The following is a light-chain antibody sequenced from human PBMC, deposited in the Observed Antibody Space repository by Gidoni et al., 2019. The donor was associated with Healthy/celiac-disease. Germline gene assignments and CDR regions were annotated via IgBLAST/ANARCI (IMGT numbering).Light chain of an antibody. V-gene: IGKV1-39*01. J-gene: IGKJ1*01. CDR1: QSISSY. CDR2: AAS. CDR3: QQSYSTTTWT. Sequence: DIQMTQSPSSLSAAVGDRVTITCRASQSISSYLNWYQQNPGKAPKLLIYAASSLQSGVPTRFSGSGSGTEFTLTISSRQPEDFATYYCQQSYSTTTWTFGQGTKVEIK.